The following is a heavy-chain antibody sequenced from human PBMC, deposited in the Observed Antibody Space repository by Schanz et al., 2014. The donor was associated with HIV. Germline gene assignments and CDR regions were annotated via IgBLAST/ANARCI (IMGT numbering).Heavy chain of an antibody. CDR3: AKDRNYYESKYRGKGNYYYYYGMDV. J-gene: IGHJ6*02. D-gene: IGHD3-22*01. CDR2: ISYDGRNK. Sequence: QVQLVESGGGVVQPGRSLRLSCAASGFTFDNYGMHWVRQAPGKGLEWVAVISYDGRNKYYADSVKGRFTISRDNSKNTLNLRVNSLRAEDTAVYYCAKDRNYYESKYRGKGNYYYYYGMDVWGQGTTVTVSS. V-gene: IGHV3-30*18. CDR1: GFTFDNYG.